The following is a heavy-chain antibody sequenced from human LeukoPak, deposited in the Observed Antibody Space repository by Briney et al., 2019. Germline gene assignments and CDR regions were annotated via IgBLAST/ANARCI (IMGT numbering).Heavy chain of an antibody. J-gene: IGHJ2*01. CDR3: ARGGGWYFDL. CDR1: GGSITSGGYS. V-gene: IGHV4-30-2*06. Sequence: TLSLTCAVSGGSITSGGYSWSWIRQSPGKGLEWIGYIYNSGSTYYNPSLKSRVTISVDRSKSQFSLKLNSVTAADTAVYYCARGGGWYFDLWGRGTLVTVSS. CDR2: IYNSGST.